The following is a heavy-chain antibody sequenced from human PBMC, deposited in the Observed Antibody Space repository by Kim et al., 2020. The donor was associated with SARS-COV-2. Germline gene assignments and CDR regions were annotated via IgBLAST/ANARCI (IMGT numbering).Heavy chain of an antibody. D-gene: IGHD3-10*01. CDR3: ARDIRDEWEVLLWFGGRWFDP. V-gene: IGHV3-11*04. Sequence: GGSLRLSCAASGFTFSDYYMSWIRQAPGKGLEWVSYISSSGSTIYYADSVKGRFTISRDNAKNSLYLQMNSLRAEDTAVYYCARDIRDEWEVLLWFGGRWFDPWGQGTLVTVSS. J-gene: IGHJ5*02. CDR2: ISSSGSTI. CDR1: GFTFSDYY.